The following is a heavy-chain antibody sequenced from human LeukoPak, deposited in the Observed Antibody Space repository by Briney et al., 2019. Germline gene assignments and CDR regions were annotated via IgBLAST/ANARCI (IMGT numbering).Heavy chain of an antibody. J-gene: IGHJ2*01. Sequence: GESLKISCQGSGYSFSTYWIGWVRQVPGKGLEWLAIIYPGDSDTRYSPSFQGQVTISADKSINTAYLQWTSLKASDTAMYFCARHYNWYFDLWGRGTLVSVSS. CDR2: IYPGDSDT. CDR1: GYSFSTYW. V-gene: IGHV5-51*01. CDR3: ARHYNWYFDL.